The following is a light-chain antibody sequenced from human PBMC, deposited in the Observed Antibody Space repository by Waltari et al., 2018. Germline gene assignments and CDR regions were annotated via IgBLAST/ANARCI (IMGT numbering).Light chain of an antibody. J-gene: IGLJ1*01. CDR3: HVWEGTSHPCV. CDR2: DDV. Sequence: LTQPPSVSVAPGQTAKITCAGVNFEDVIVHWYQHRPGQAPVLLIHDDVNRAPGLPDRFSGSKSETTATLTISRLEAGDEADYYCHVWEGTSHPCVFGTGTKVAV. CDR1: NFEDVI. V-gene: IGLV3-21*02.